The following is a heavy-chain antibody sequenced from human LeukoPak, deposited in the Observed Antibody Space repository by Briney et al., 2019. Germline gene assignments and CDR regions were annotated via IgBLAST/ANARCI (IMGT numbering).Heavy chain of an antibody. J-gene: IGHJ4*02. Sequence: ASVKVSCKASGYTFTSYGISWERQAPGQGLEWMGWISAYNGNTNYAQKLQGRVTMTTDTSTSTAYMELRSLRSDDTAVYYCARVRGYYGSGSYDFPIGYWGQGTLVTVSS. CDR3: ARVRGYYGSGSYDFPIGY. CDR1: GYTFTSYG. CDR2: ISAYNGNT. V-gene: IGHV1-18*01. D-gene: IGHD3-10*01.